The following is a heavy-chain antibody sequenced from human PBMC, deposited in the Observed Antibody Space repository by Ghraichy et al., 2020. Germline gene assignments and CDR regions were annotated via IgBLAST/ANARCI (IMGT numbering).Heavy chain of an antibody. J-gene: IGHJ2*01. CDR3: ARHLAYYYDSSDFYPTGNFDL. CDR1: GGSISSGDYY. Sequence: SETLSLTCTVSGGSISSGDYYWSWIRQHPGKGLEWIGYIYYSGSTYYNPSLKSRVTISVDTSKNQFSLKLSSVTAADTAVYYCARHLAYYYDSSDFYPTGNFDLWGRGTLVTVSS. CDR2: IYYSGST. V-gene: IGHV4-31*03. D-gene: IGHD3-22*01.